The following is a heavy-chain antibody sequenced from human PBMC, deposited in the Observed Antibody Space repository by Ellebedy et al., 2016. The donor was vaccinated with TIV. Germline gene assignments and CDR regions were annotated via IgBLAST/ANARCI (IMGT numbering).Heavy chain of an antibody. CDR1: GFTFSNAR. CDR2: TKSETDGGTR. V-gene: IGHV3-15*01. D-gene: IGHD7-27*01. CDR3: TTGLGKTDFDY. Sequence: GGSLRLXXAASGFTFSNARMSWVRQAPGKGLEWVGRTKSETDGGTRDLAAPVKGRFSISRDDSKNTLYVQMSSLKTEDTAVYYCTTGLGKTDFDYWGRGTLVTVSS. J-gene: IGHJ4*02.